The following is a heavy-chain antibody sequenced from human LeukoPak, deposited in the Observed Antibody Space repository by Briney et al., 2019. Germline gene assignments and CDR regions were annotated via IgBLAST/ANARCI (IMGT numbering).Heavy chain of an antibody. CDR3: ARAHGDYAYAEYFDY. Sequence: SETLSLTCTVSGGSISSGDYYWSWIRQPPGKGLEWIGYIYYSGSTYYNPSLKSRVTISVDTSKNQFSLKLSSVTAADTAVYYCARAHGDYAYAEYFDYWGQGTLVTVSS. J-gene: IGHJ4*02. V-gene: IGHV4-30-4*02. D-gene: IGHD4-17*01. CDR1: GGSISSGDYY. CDR2: IYYSGST.